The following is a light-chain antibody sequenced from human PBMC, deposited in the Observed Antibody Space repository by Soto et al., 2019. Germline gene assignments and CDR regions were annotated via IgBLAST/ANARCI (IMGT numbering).Light chain of an antibody. Sequence: IVMKQSPASLSVTPGERATLTCRASQSVSSTLAWYQQKPGPAPRLLIYGASSRANGIPARFSGGWSGSEITLTIGSLQSEDFAVYYGWQFTNWPPEGTCSRGTKVDIK. J-gene: IGKJ1*01. CDR2: GAS. V-gene: IGKV3-15*01. CDR3: WQFTNWPPEGT. CDR1: QSVSST.